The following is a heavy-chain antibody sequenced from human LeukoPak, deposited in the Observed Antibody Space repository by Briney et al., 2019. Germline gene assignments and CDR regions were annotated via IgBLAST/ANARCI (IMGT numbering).Heavy chain of an antibody. D-gene: IGHD2-2*02. CDR1: GGSIGSYY. CDR3: ARTYCSSTSCYRGGNWFDP. Sequence: SETLSLTCTVSGGSIGSYYWTWIRQPAGKELEWIGRIYTTGSTNYNPALKSRLTMSLDTSKSQFSLKLSSVTAADTAVYYCARTYCSSTSCYRGGNWFDPWGQGTLVTVSS. V-gene: IGHV4-4*07. CDR2: IYTTGST. J-gene: IGHJ5*02.